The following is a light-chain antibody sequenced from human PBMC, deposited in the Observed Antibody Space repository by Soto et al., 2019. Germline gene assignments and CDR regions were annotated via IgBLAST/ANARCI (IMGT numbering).Light chain of an antibody. CDR3: QSYDRSLSGLV. CDR1: SSNIGAGYD. Sequence: QSVLTQPPSVSGSPGQRVTISCTGSSSNIGAGYDVHWYQQLPGTAPKLLIYGNSNRPSGVPDRFSGSKSGTSASLAITGLQDADEADYYCQSYDRSLSGLVFGGGTKLTVL. CDR2: GNS. J-gene: IGLJ2*01. V-gene: IGLV1-40*01.